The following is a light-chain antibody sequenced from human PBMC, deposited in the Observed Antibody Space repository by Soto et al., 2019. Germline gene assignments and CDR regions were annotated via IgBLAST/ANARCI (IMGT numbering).Light chain of an antibody. Sequence: DIQMTQSPSSRSASVGDRVTITCRASQGISSFVAWYQQKPGKVPRLLISGASTVPSGVPSRFSGSGSGTDFTLTITSLQPHDVATYYCQKYSSVLTFGQGTRLEIK. J-gene: IGKJ5*01. CDR2: GAS. V-gene: IGKV1-27*01. CDR3: QKYSSVLT. CDR1: QGISSF.